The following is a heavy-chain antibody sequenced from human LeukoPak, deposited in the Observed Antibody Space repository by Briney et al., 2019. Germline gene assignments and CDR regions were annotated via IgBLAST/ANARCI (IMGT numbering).Heavy chain of an antibody. D-gene: IGHD6-19*01. Sequence: SETLSLTCTVSGDSISTTSYFWAWIRQPPGERLEWIGSIYYSGTTYFNSSLKSRVTISVERSKNHFSLKLSSLTVADTARYYCARVYSSTHNWFDTWGQGIQVTVSS. V-gene: IGHV4-39*07. CDR2: IYYSGTT. CDR1: GDSISTTSYF. J-gene: IGHJ5*02. CDR3: ARVYSSTHNWFDT.